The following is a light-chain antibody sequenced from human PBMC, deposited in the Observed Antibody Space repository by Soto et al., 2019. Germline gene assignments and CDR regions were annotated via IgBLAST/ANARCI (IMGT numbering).Light chain of an antibody. V-gene: IGKV3D-20*02. CDR1: QSVGSNY. CDR3: HQRQYGHTLK. J-gene: IGKJ5*01. CDR2: GAS. Sequence: EMALTQVPGIVFATPVERATVFCRSIQSVGSNYLAWYQQKPGQAPRLLIYGASSRATGIQARFSGSGSGTDFTLTISSLEPEDFAVYYDHQRQYGHTLKFGQGTRLEIK.